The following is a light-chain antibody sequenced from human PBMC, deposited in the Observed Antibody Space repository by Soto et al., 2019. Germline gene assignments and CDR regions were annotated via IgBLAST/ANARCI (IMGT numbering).Light chain of an antibody. J-gene: IGKJ3*01. CDR3: QQYRA. V-gene: IGKV3-20*01. CDR2: GAS. CDR1: QSVSSSY. Sequence: EIVLTQSPSTLSLSPGERATLSCRASQSVSSSYLAWYQQKPGQAPRLLIYGASSRATGIPDRFNGSGSGTDFTLTISRLEPDDFAVYYCQQYRAFGPGTKVDIK.